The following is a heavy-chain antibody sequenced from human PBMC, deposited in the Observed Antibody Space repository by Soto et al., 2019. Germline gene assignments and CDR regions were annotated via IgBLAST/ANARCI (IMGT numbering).Heavy chain of an antibody. J-gene: IGHJ4*02. CDR1: GGTFSSYT. Sequence: GASVKVSCKASGGTFSSYTISWVRQAPGQGLEWMGRIIPILGIANYAQKFQGRVTITADKSTSTAYMELSSLRSEDTAVYYCARGGAARYFYFDYWGQGTLVTVSS. CDR2: IIPILGIA. D-gene: IGHD6-6*01. CDR3: ARGGAARYFYFDY. V-gene: IGHV1-69*02.